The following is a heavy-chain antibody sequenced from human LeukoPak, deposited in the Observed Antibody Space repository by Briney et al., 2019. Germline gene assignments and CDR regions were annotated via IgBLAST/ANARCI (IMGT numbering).Heavy chain of an antibody. V-gene: IGHV3-30*10. D-gene: IGHD2-2*02. CDR1: GFTFCIYA. CDR2: ISYEGSNK. CDR3: ARDSGDIVVVQDDIEGYFDY. J-gene: IGHJ4*02. Sequence: GRSPRLSCAPSGFTFCIYAMHGVPEAPGRGVGCGAAISYEGSNKYYTDSVKGPFTISRDNSQNTLYVKKKTARAENTSVSISARDSGDIVVVQDDIEGYFDYWGQGTLVTVSS.